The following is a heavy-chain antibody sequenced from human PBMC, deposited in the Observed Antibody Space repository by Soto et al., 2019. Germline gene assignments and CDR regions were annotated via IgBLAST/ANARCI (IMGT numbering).Heavy chain of an antibody. D-gene: IGHD3-9*01. J-gene: IGHJ4*02. CDR2: IKSKIDGGTA. V-gene: IGHV3-15*01. CDR3: TTGIYYDLLTGHHNVAY. CDR1: GFNLSHPW. Sequence: EVLLVESGGGLGKPGGSLRLSCAASGFNLSHPWMTWVRQAAGKGLEWVGHIKSKIDGGTADYAAPVKGRFTISRDDSKNMVSLQMNSLNTEDTAVYYCTTGIYYDLLTGHHNVAYWGQGTLVTVSS.